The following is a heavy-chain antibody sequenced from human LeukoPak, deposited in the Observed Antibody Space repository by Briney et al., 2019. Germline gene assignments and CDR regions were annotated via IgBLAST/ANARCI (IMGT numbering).Heavy chain of an antibody. CDR1: GYTFTSYD. J-gene: IGHJ6*02. Sequence: ASVKVSCKSSGYTFTSYDINWVRQATGQGLAWMGWMNPNSGNTGYAQKFQGRVTMTRNTSISTAYMELSSLRSEDTAVYYCARGKKSTYYDFWSGYQDYGMDVWGQGTTVTVSS. V-gene: IGHV1-8*01. D-gene: IGHD3-3*01. CDR2: MNPNSGNT. CDR3: ARGKKSTYYDFWSGYQDYGMDV.